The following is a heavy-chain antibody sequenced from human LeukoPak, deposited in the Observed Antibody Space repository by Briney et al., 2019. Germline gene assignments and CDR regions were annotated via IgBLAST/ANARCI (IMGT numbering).Heavy chain of an antibody. CDR1: GFTFSSNT. CDR2: ITLISPT. CDR3: ARERTGMDV. J-gene: IGHJ6*04. Sequence: GGSLRLSCAASGFTFSSNTMNLVRQAPGKGREWVSSITLISPTYYAHPVKGRFPISRDNAKNPLYLQMSSLRAEDTAVYYCARERTGMDVWGKGTRVTVSS. V-gene: IGHV3-69-1*02.